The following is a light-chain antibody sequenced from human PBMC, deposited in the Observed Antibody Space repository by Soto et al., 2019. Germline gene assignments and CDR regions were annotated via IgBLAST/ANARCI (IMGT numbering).Light chain of an antibody. CDR1: QGISNY. CDR2: DAS. V-gene: IGKV1-16*01. CDR3: LQYNGYYRT. J-gene: IGKJ1*01. Sequence: DIQMTQCPSSLSASIGDRVTITFRASQGISNYLAWYQQKPGKAPNLVIFDASTLESGVPSRFSGSGYGTTFTLTISSLQSDDFATYYCLQYNGYYRTFGQGTKVDIK.